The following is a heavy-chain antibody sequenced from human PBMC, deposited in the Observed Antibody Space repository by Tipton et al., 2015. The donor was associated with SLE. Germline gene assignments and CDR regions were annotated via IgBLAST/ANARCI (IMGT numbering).Heavy chain of an antibody. V-gene: IGHV3-30*02. D-gene: IGHD5-18*01. Sequence: QVQLVQSGGGVVQPGGSLRLSCAASGFTFSSYGMHWVRQAPGKGLEWVAFIRYDGSNKYYADSVKGRFTISRDNSKNTLYLQMNSLRAEDTAVYYCAREDTAMVKDYWGQGTLVTVSS. CDR3: AREDTAMVKDY. J-gene: IGHJ4*02. CDR2: IRYDGSNK. CDR1: GFTFSSYG.